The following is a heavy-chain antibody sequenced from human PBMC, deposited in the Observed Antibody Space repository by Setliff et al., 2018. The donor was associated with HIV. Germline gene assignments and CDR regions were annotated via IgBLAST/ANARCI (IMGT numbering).Heavy chain of an antibody. CDR2: ISSSSRSK. CDR3: AKTQTVITVYGPFDS. J-gene: IGHJ4*02. V-gene: IGHV3-21*04. CDR1: GFTFSTYS. D-gene: IGHD4-4*01. Sequence: GGSLRLSCEASGFTFSTYSMNWVRQAPGKGLEWVSSISSSSRSKYYADSVKGRFTISRDNAKNSLYLQMNSLTAEDTAMYYCAKTQTVITVYGPFDSWGQGILVTVSS.